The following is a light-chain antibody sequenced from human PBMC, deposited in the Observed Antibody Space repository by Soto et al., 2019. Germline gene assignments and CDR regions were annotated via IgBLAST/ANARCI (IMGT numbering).Light chain of an antibody. CDR1: SGYSNYK. CDR3: GADHGSGSNFVV. Sequence: QSVLTQPPSASASLGASVTLTCTLSSGYSNYKVDWYQQRPGKGPRFVMRVGTGGIVGSKGDGIPDRFSVLGSGLNRYLTIKNIQEEDESDYHCGADHGSGSNFVVFGGGTNLTVI. J-gene: IGLJ2*01. CDR2: VGTGGIVG. V-gene: IGLV9-49*01.